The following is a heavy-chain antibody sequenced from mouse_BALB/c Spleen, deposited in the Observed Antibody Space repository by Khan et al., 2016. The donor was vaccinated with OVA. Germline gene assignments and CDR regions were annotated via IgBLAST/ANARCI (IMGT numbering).Heavy chain of an antibody. CDR3: ARGGITTGYFDY. J-gene: IGHJ2*01. D-gene: IGHD1-1*01. Sequence: QVQLKESGTELARPGASVKLSCTASGYTFTSYWMQWVKQRPGQGLEWIGAVYPGDGNTRYTQKFKGKATLTADKSSSTAYIQLSSLASEDSAVYYCARGGITTGYFDYWGQGTTLTGSS. V-gene: IGHV1-87*01. CDR1: GYTFTSYW. CDR2: VYPGDGNT.